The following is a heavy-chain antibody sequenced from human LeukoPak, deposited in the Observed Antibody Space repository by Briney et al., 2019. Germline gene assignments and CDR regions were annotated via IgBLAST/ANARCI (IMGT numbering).Heavy chain of an antibody. V-gene: IGHV1-18*01. CDR3: ARDGYRSSTSCSYLFYYYYYGMDV. Sequence: ASVKVSCKASGYTFTSYGISWVRQAPGQGLEWMGWISAYNGNANYAQKLQGRVTMTTDTSTSTAYMELRSLRSDDTAVYYCARDGYRSSTSCSYLFYYYYYGMDVWGQGTTVTVSS. J-gene: IGHJ6*02. D-gene: IGHD2-2*03. CDR1: GYTFTSYG. CDR2: ISAYNGNA.